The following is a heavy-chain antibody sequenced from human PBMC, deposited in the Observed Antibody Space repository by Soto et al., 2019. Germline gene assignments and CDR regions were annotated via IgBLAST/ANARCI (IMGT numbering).Heavy chain of an antibody. V-gene: IGHV1-69*06. J-gene: IGHJ6*02. D-gene: IGHD3-9*01. Sequence: SVKVSCKASGGTFSSYAISWVRQAPGQGLEWMGGIIPVFGTANYAQKFQGRVTITADKSTSTAYMELSSLRSEDTAVYYCARANYDILTGYWVASYYYGMDVWGQGTTVTVSS. CDR1: GGTFSSYA. CDR3: ARANYDILTGYWVASYYYGMDV. CDR2: IIPVFGTA.